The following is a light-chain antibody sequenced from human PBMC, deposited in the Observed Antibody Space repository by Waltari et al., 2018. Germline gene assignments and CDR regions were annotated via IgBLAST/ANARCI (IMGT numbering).Light chain of an antibody. CDR2: DVN. CDR1: SSDVGYYNY. V-gene: IGLV2-11*01. Sequence: QSALTQPRPVSGSPGQSVTISCTGTSSDVGYYNYVSWYQQQPGKAPKVIISDVNERPSGVPDRFSGSKSGNTASLTISGLQAEDEADYYCCSYAGNYLRVFGGGTKLTVL. J-gene: IGLJ2*01. CDR3: CSYAGNYLRV.